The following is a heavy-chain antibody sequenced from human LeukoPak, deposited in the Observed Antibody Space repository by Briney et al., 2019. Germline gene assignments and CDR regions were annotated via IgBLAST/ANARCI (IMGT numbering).Heavy chain of an antibody. CDR3: ARGGTVTYYYYYMDV. Sequence: ASVKVSCKASGGTFSSYAISWVRQAPGQGLEWMGIINPSGGSTSYAQKFQGRVTMTRDMSTSTVYMELSSLRSEDTAVYYCARGGTVTYYYYYMDVWGKGTTVTVSS. D-gene: IGHD4-17*01. V-gene: IGHV1-46*01. CDR2: INPSGGST. J-gene: IGHJ6*03. CDR1: GGTFSSYA.